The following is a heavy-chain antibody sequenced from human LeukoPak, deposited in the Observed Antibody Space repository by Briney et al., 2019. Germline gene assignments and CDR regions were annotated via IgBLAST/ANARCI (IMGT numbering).Heavy chain of an antibody. CDR2: IIPIFGTA. J-gene: IGHJ5*02. CDR3: ATSPAGYSSGGWFDP. V-gene: IGHV1-69*05. Sequence: SVKVSCKASGGTFSSYAISWVRQAPGQGLEWMGRIIPIFGTANYAQKFQGRVTITTDESTSTAYLELSSLRSEDTAVYYCATSPAGYSSGGWFDPWGQGTLVTVSS. D-gene: IGHD6-19*01. CDR1: GGTFSSYA.